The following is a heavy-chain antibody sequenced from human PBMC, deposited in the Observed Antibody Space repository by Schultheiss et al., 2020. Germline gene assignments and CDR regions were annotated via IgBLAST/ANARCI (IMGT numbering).Heavy chain of an antibody. J-gene: IGHJ4*02. CDR3: ARGSLLDRRSYFDY. CDR1: GGSISSSSYY. CDR2: IYYSGST. V-gene: IGHV4-39*01. Sequence: SETLSLTCTVSGGSISSSSYYWGWIRQPPGKGLEWIGSIYYSGSTYYNPSLKSRVTISVDTSKNQFSLKLSSVTAADTAVYYCARGSLLDRRSYFDYWGQGTLVTVSS. D-gene: IGHD1-14*01.